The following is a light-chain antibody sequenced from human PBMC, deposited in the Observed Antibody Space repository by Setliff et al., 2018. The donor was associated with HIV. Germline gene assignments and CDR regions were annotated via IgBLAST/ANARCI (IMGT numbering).Light chain of an antibody. V-gene: IGLV2-23*02. CDR3: CSYAGRYTYI. Sequence: QSALAQPASVSGSPGQSTTISCIGNSTNVGKYDLVSWYRQYPGKAPDLLIYEVTKWPSGVSKRFSGSKSGNTASLIISGLQADDEGDYYCCSYAGRYTYIFGSGTKVTVL. J-gene: IGLJ1*01. CDR1: STNVGKYDL. CDR2: EVT.